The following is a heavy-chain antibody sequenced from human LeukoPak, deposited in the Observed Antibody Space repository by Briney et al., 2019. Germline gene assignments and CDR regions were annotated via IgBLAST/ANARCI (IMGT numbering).Heavy chain of an antibody. CDR3: ATGYESSGYRPVGFDY. D-gene: IGHD3-22*01. V-gene: IGHV5-10-1*01. CDR2: IDPSDSYT. Sequence: GESLKISCKGSGYILTSYWISWVRQMPGKGLEWMGRIDPSDSYTNYSPSFQGHVAISADKSISTAYLQWSSLKASDTAMYYCATGYESSGYRPVGFDYWGQGTLVTVSS. CDR1: GYILTSYW. J-gene: IGHJ4*02.